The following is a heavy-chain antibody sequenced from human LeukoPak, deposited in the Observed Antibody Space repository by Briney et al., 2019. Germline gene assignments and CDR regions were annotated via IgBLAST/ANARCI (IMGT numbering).Heavy chain of an antibody. CDR1: GGSISSYY. J-gene: IGHJ4*02. V-gene: IGHV4-59*01. CDR2: IYYSGST. Sequence: PSETLSLTCTVSGGSISSYYWSWIRQPPGKGLEWIGYIYYSGSTNYNPSLKSRVTISVETSKNEFSLKLRSVTAADTAVYYCARVTGYRIEDYFDYWGQGTLVTVSS. CDR3: ARVTGYRIEDYFDY. D-gene: IGHD6-13*01.